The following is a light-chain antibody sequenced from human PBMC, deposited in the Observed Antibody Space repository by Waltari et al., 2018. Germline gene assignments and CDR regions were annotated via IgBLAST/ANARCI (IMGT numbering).Light chain of an antibody. CDR2: FAS. J-gene: IGKJ2*01. Sequence: EIVLTQSPDFQSVAPKENVTITCRASQSIGSTLPWYQQKPDQSPKLLIKFASQSISGVPSRFSGSGSGTDFTLTISSLEAEDAATYYCHQSSVLPYTFGQGAKLEIK. CDR3: HQSSVLPYT. V-gene: IGKV6-21*02. CDR1: QSIGST.